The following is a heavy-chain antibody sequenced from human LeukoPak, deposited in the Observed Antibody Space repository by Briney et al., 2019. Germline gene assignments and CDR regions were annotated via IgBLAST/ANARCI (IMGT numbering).Heavy chain of an antibody. CDR1: GGTFSSCA. CDR3: GVSSVAGYYYYGMDV. D-gene: IGHD6-19*01. Sequence: SVKVSCKASGGTFSSCAISWVRQAPGQGLEWMGRIIPILGIANYAQKFQGRVTITADKSTSTAYMELSGLRSEDTAVYYCGVSSVAGYYYYGMDVWGQGTTVTVSS. V-gene: IGHV1-69*04. J-gene: IGHJ6*02. CDR2: IIPILGIA.